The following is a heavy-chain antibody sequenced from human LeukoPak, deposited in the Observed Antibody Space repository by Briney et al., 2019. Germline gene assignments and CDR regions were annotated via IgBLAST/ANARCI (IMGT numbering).Heavy chain of an antibody. J-gene: IGHJ4*02. Sequence: GESLRLSCAASGFTFTSYEMAWARQAPGMGPEFISYISNSGSPIKYGNAVKGRFTISRDNSKNSVYLQMDSLRAEDTAVYYCAGGPQYGGSFAFWGQGTLVTVSS. CDR3: AGGPQYGGSFAF. D-gene: IGHD1-26*01. V-gene: IGHV3-48*03. CDR1: GFTFTSYE. CDR2: ISNSGSPI.